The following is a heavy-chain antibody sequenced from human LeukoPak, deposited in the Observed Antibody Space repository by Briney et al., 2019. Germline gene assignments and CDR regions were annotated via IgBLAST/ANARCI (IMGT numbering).Heavy chain of an antibody. CDR1: GFTFDDYA. J-gene: IGHJ4*02. Sequence: GGSLRLSCAASGFTFDDYAMHWVRQAPGKGLEWVSGISWNSGSIGYADSVKGRFTISRDNSKNTLYLQMNSLRAEDTAVYYCAKDQRGYSYGYDYWGQGTLVTVSS. CDR3: AKDQRGYSYGYDY. V-gene: IGHV3-9*01. CDR2: ISWNSGSI. D-gene: IGHD5-18*01.